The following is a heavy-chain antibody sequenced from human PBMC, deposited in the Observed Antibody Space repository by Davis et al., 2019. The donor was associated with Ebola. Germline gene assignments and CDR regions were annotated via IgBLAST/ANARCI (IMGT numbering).Heavy chain of an antibody. CDR1: GNSFSSYW. CDR3: ASLRRTITGMDDGFDI. Sequence: GESLKISCKDSGNSFSSYWIGWVRQMPGKGLEWMGIIYPGDSDTRYSPSFRGQVTISADKSIKTAYLQWSSLKASDTAMYYCASLRRTITGMDDGFDIWGQGTMVTVSA. V-gene: IGHV5-51*01. J-gene: IGHJ3*02. D-gene: IGHD1-20*01. CDR2: IYPGDSDT.